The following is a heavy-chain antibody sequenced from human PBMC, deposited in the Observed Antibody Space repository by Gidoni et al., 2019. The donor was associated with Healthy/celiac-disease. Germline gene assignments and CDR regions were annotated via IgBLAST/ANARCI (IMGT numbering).Heavy chain of an antibody. V-gene: IGHV3-48*02. Sequence: EVQLVESGGGLVQPGGSLILSCAASGFTFSSYSMNWVRQAPGKGLEWVSYISSSSSTIYYEDSVKGRFTISRDNAKNSLYLQMNSLRDEDTAVYYCASPAWVSSPTVTMSYPQDYWGQGTLVTVSS. D-gene: IGHD4-17*01. J-gene: IGHJ4*02. CDR2: ISSSSSTI. CDR1: GFTFSSYS. CDR3: ASPAWVSSPTVTMSYPQDY.